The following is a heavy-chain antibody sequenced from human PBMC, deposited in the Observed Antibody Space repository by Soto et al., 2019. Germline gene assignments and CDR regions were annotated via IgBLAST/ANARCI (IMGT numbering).Heavy chain of an antibody. V-gene: IGHV4-59*01. CDR1: GGSISSYY. D-gene: IGHD6-6*01. J-gene: IGHJ4*02. Sequence: QVQLQESGPGLVKPSETLSLTCTVSGGSISSYYWNWIRQPPGKGLEWIGYIYNSGNTNDNPSIRSRVTISVDKSKNQFFLTLTSVTAAYTAVYYCAAPPRYWGQGTLVTVSS. CDR2: IYNSGNT. CDR3: AAPPRY.